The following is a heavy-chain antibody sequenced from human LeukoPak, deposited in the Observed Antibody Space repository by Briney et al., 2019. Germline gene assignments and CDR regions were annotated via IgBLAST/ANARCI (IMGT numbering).Heavy chain of an antibody. CDR3: ARERASELRYFDWLFDY. Sequence: ASVKVSCKASGYTFTGYYMHWVRQAPGQGLEWMGWINPNSGGTNYAQKFQGRVTMTRDTSISTAYMELSRLRSDDTAVYYCARERASELRYFDWLFDYWGQGTLVTVSS. J-gene: IGHJ4*02. CDR1: GYTFTGYY. D-gene: IGHD3-9*01. V-gene: IGHV1-2*02. CDR2: INPNSGGT.